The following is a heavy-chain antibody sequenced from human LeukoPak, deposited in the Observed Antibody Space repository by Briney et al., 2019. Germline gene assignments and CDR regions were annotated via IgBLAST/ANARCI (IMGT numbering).Heavy chain of an antibody. CDR1: GYTFTGYY. CDR2: INPNSGGT. J-gene: IGHJ3*02. CDR3: ARVKSYYYDTSDKDAFDI. D-gene: IGHD3-22*01. V-gene: IGHV1-2*02. Sequence: ASVKVSCKASGYTFTGYYMHWVRQAPGQGLEWMGWINPNSGGTKYAQKFQGRVTMTRDTSTSTVYMELSSLRSEDTAVYYCARVKSYYYDTSDKDAFDIWGQGTMVTVSS.